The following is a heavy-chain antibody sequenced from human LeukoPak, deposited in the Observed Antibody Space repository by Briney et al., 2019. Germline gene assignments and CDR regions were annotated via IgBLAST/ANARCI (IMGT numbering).Heavy chain of an antibody. CDR3: AKDLSSGWYVSDY. D-gene: IGHD6-19*01. J-gene: IGHJ4*02. V-gene: IGHV3-23*01. CDR1: GFTFSNYX. CDR2: ISGGGDSA. Sequence: PGGSLRLSCAASGFTFSNYXXNWVXXXXXXXXXXXSTISGGGDSAYYADSVKGRFTISRDNSRNTLYLQMNSLRAEDTAVYYCAKDLSSGWYVSDYWGQGTLVTVSS.